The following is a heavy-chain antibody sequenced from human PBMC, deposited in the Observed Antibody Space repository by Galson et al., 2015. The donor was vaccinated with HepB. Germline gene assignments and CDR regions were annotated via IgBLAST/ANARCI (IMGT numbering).Heavy chain of an antibody. CDR3: AKGWIVVKYYFDY. Sequence: SLRLSCAASGFTFSSSAMSWVRQAPGKGLEWVSAISGSGGSTYYADSVKGRFTISRDNSKNTLYLQMNSLRAEDTAVYYCAKGWIVVKYYFDYWGQGTLVTVSS. J-gene: IGHJ4*02. CDR2: ISGSGGST. V-gene: IGHV3-23*01. CDR1: GFTFSSSA. D-gene: IGHD2-2*01.